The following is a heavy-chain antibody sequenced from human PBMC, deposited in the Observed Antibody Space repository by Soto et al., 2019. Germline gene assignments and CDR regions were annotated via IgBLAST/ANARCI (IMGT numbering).Heavy chain of an antibody. Sequence: GESLKISCKGSGYSFTSYWIGWVRQMPGKGLEWMGIIYPGDSDTKYSPSFQGQVTISADKSISTAYLQWSSLKASDTAMYYCARLPYYDILTGPADYWGQGTLVTVSS. V-gene: IGHV5-51*01. CDR1: GYSFTSYW. CDR2: IYPGDSDT. J-gene: IGHJ4*02. D-gene: IGHD3-9*01. CDR3: ARLPYYDILTGPADY.